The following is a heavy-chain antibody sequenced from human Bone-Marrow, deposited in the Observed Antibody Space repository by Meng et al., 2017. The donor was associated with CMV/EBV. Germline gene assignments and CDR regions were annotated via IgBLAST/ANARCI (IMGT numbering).Heavy chain of an antibody. J-gene: IGHJ4*02. CDR2: MNPNSGNT. V-gene: IGHV1-8*01. D-gene: IGHD3-3*01. CDR3: ARGQRKTIFGVVIIEGPGTIYYFDY. Sequence: ASVKVSCKASGYTLTSYDINWVRQATGQGLEWMGWMNPNSGNTGYAQKFQGRVTMTRNTSISTAYMELSSLRSEDTAVYYCARGQRKTIFGVVIIEGPGTIYYFDYWGQGTLVTVSS. CDR1: GYTLTSYD.